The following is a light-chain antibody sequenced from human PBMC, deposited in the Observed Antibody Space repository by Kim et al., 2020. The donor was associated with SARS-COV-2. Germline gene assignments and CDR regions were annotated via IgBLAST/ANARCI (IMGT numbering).Light chain of an antibody. CDR3: QTWDTGIQV. V-gene: IGLV4-69*01. CDR1: SGHNTYA. J-gene: IGLJ3*02. Sequence: QPVLTQSPSASASLGASVKLTCTLSSGHNTYAIAWHQQQPEKGPRFLMKLNSDGSHTKGDGIPDRFSGSSSGAGRYLTISSLQSEDEADYYCQTWDTGIQVFGGGTQLTVL. CDR2: LNSDGSH.